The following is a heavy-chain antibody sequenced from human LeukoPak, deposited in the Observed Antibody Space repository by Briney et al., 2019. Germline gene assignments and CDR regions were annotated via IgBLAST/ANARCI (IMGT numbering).Heavy chain of an antibody. D-gene: IGHD6-19*01. CDR3: AKAVAGSRYYYYYGMDV. CDR2: ISWNSGSI. V-gene: IGHV3-9*01. J-gene: IGHJ6*02. CDR1: GFTFDDYA. Sequence: GGSLRLSCAASGFTFDDYAIHWVRQAPGKGLEWVSGISWNSGSIGYADSVKGRFTISRDNAKNSLYLQMNSLRAEDTALYYCAKAVAGSRYYYYYGMDVWGLGTTVTVSS.